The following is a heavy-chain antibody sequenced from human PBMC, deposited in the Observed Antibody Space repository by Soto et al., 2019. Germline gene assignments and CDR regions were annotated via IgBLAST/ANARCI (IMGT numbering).Heavy chain of an antibody. CDR1: GGTFSSYT. J-gene: IGHJ6*03. V-gene: IGHV1-69*02. Sequence: SVKVSCKASGGTFSSYTISWVRQAPGQGLEWMGRIIPILGIANYAQKFQGRVTITADKSTSTAYMELSSLRSEDTAVYYCASAGTSRDYYYYYMDVWGKGTTVTVSS. CDR3: ASAGTSRDYYYYYMDV. D-gene: IGHD2-8*01. CDR2: IIPILGIA.